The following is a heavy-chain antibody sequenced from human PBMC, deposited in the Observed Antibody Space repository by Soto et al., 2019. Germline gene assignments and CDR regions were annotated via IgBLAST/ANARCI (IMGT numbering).Heavy chain of an antibody. CDR2: TYYRSKWYN. D-gene: IGHD3-9*01. CDR3: ARPHHILTGYYNPRPACGMDV. Sequence: SQTLSLTCVISGDSVSSNSAAWNWIRQSPSRGLEWLGRTYYRSKWYNDYAVSVKSRITINPDTSKNQFSLQLNSVTPEDTAVHYSARPHHILTGYYNPRPACGMDVWGQGATVIASS. J-gene: IGHJ6*02. CDR1: GDSVSSNSAA. V-gene: IGHV6-1*01.